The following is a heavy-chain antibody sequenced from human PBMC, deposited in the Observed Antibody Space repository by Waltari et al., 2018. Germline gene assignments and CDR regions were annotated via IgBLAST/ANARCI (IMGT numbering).Heavy chain of an antibody. V-gene: IGHV1-69*04. J-gene: IGHJ5*02. Sequence: QVQLVQSGAEVKKPESSVKVSCQVSGGSFSTYAINWVRQAPGQGLEWMGRILPILNITQDSQKFQGRVTLTADTSTRVAYMELNSLTSEDTAVYFCSRGPQAAGNQLDPWGQGTLVTVSS. CDR2: ILPILNIT. CDR3: SRGPQAAGNQLDP. CDR1: GGSFSTYA.